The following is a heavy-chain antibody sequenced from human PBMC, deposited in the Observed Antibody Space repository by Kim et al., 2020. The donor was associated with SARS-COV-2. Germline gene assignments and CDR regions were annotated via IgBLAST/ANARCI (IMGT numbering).Heavy chain of an antibody. CDR3: ARGSSYDRHHDEAFDI. V-gene: IGHV1-18*01. J-gene: IGHJ3*02. CDR1: GYTFTSYG. CDR2: ISAYNGNT. D-gene: IGHD3-22*01. Sequence: ASVKVSCKASGYTFTSYGIFWVRQAPGQGLEWMGWISAYNGNTNYAQKLQGRVTMTTDTSTSTAYMELRSLRSDDTAVYYCARGSSYDRHHDEAFDIWGQGTGVTVSS.